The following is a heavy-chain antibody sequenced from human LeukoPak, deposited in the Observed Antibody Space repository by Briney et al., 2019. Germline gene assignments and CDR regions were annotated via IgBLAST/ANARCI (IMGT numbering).Heavy chain of an antibody. D-gene: IGHD3-3*01. CDR2: IYYSGST. V-gene: IGHV4-59*11. CDR1: GGSISNHY. Sequence: PSETLSLTCTVSGGSISNHYWSWMRQSPGKGLEWIGYIYYSGSTNYNPSLKSRVTISADTSKVQISLNLHSVTAADTAVYYCARYIRSSHYYMDVWGKGTTVTVSS. CDR3: ARYIRSSHYYMDV. J-gene: IGHJ6*03.